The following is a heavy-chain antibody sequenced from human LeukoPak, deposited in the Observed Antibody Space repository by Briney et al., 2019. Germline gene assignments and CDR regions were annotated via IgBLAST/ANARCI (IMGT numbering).Heavy chain of an antibody. J-gene: IGHJ3*02. CDR3: ARTYSGTYYHWFFDI. CDR2: IFHSGST. Sequence: SETLSLTCAVSGFSISSGFYWGWIRQPPEKGLEWIGNIFHSGSTYSNPSLKSRVTISVDTSKNQFYLKLTSVTAADTAVYYCARTYSGTYYHWFFDIWGQGTMVTVSS. D-gene: IGHD1-26*01. V-gene: IGHV4-38-2*01. CDR1: GFSISSGFY.